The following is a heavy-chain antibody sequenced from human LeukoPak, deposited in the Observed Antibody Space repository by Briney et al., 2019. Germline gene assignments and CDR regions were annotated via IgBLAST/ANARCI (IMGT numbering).Heavy chain of an antibody. V-gene: IGHV5-51*01. Sequence: GESLKISCQGSGYSFTSYWIGWVRLMPGKGLEWMGIIYPGDSDTRYSPSFQGQVTISADKSISTAYLQWSSLKASDTAMYYCARQILGDGWYFDPRGRGNLVTVSS. CDR1: GYSFTSYW. D-gene: IGHD5-24*01. CDR3: ARQILGDGWYFDP. J-gene: IGHJ2*01. CDR2: IYPGDSDT.